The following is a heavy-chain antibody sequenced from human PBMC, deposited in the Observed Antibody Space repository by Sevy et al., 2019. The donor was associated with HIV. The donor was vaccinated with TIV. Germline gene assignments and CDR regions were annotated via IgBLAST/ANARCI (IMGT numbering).Heavy chain of an antibody. CDR3: ARAITRGVDYGDYFDY. Sequence: GGSLRLSCAASGFTFSSYWMSWVRQAPGKGLEWVANIKQDGSEKYYVDSVKGRFTISRDNAKNSPYLQMNSLRAEDTAVYYCARAITRGVDYGDYFDYWGQGTLVTVSS. J-gene: IGHJ4*02. CDR2: IKQDGSEK. D-gene: IGHD4-17*01. CDR1: GFTFSSYW. V-gene: IGHV3-7*01.